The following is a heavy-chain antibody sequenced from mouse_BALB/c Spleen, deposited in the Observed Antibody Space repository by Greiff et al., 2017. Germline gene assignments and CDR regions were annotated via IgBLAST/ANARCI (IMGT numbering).Heavy chain of an antibody. V-gene: IGHV5-6*02. CDR2: ISSGGSYT. CDR3: ANGDYAMDY. Sequence: EVKLVESGGDLVKPGGSLKLSCAASGFTFSSYGMSWVRQTPDKRLEWVATISSGGSYTYYPDSVKGRFTISRDNAKNTLYLQMSSLKSEDTAMYYCANGDYAMDYWGQGTSVTVSS. CDR1: GFTFSSYG. J-gene: IGHJ4*01.